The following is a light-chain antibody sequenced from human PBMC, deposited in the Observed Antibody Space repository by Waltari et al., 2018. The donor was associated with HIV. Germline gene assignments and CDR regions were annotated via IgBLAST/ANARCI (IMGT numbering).Light chain of an antibody. CDR3: SSYGGSNTVL. Sequence: QSALTQPPSASGSPGQSVTISCTGTTKDVGLYHDVSWSQQTPGEAPKLIIFEVSKRPSWLPDRVSGSKSGNTASLAVSGLQREDEADDFCSSYGGSNTVLFGEGSKLTVL. J-gene: IGLJ2*01. CDR1: TKDVGLYHD. V-gene: IGLV2-8*01. CDR2: EVS.